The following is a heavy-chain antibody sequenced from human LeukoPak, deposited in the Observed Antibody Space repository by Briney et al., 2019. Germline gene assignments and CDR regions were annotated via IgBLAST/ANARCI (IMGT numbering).Heavy chain of an antibody. Sequence: GGSVKVSCKASGYTFTGYYMHWVRQAPGQGLEWMGWINRNSGGTNYAQKFQGRVTMTRDTSISTAYMELSRLRSDDTAVYYCARGGRLRFYRYDAFDLWGQGTVVTVSS. CDR1: GYTFTGYY. CDR3: ARGGRLRFYRYDAFDL. D-gene: IGHD3-16*02. CDR2: INRNSGGT. J-gene: IGHJ3*01. V-gene: IGHV1-2*02.